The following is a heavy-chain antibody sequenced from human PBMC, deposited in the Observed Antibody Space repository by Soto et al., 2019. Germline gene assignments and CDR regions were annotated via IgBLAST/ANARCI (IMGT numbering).Heavy chain of an antibody. V-gene: IGHV4-39*01. CDR3: VRHRIEVVWRGFDP. Sequence: PSETLSLTCTVSADSSSFSNDYWGWIRQPPGKGLQWIGSSSYNGGTFYNPSLKGRVAMSVDASKKLCSLQVTAVTAADTAVYYCVRHRIEVVWRGFDPWGQGSPVTVSS. CDR2: SSYNGGT. CDR1: ADSSSFSNDY. D-gene: IGHD1-1*01. J-gene: IGHJ5*02.